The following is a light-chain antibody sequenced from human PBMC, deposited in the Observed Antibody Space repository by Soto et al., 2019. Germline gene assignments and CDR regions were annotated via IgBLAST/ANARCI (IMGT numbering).Light chain of an antibody. CDR3: TSWTTSTTMI. CDR2: DVN. J-gene: IGLJ2*01. V-gene: IGLV2-14*03. CDR1: SSDIGAYNF. Sequence: SVLTQPASVSGSPGQSITISCTGTSSDIGAYNFVSWYQQHPGKAPKLMLYDVNIRPSGVSNRFSGSKSGNTASLTISGLQAEDEADYYCTSWTTSTTMIFSGGTKVTVL.